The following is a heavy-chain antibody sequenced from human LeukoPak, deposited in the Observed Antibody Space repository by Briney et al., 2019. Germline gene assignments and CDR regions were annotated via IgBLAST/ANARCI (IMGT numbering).Heavy chain of an antibody. Sequence: ASVKVSCKAFGYTFTSNYMHWVRQAPGQGLEWMGIINPSGGSTSYAQKFQGRVTMTRDMSTSTVYMELSSLRSEDTAVYYCARSEGYRHFDYWGQGTLVTVSS. D-gene: IGHD2-15*01. CDR3: ARSEGYRHFDY. CDR1: GYTFTSNY. V-gene: IGHV1-46*01. J-gene: IGHJ4*02. CDR2: INPSGGST.